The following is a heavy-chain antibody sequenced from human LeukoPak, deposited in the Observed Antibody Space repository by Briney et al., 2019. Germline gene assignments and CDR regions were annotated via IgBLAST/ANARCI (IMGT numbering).Heavy chain of an antibody. J-gene: IGHJ4*02. D-gene: IGHD5-24*01. CDR3: AKVIREVDMSYDY. CDR1: GFTFSNYA. CDR2: IHYSGGST. Sequence: GGSLRLSCAASGFTFSNYALSWVRQAPGKGLEWVSAIHYSGGSTYYADSVKGRFTISRDNSKSTLYLQMNSLRAEDTAVYYCAKVIREVDMSYDYWGQGALSPSPQ. V-gene: IGHV3-23*01.